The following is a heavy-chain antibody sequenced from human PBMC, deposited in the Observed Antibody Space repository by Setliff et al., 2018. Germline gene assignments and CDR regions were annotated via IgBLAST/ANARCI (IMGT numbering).Heavy chain of an antibody. V-gene: IGHV3-23*01. J-gene: IGHJ4*02. CDR1: GVTFTNYA. CDR3: VKDRGTNWSEGFDS. Sequence: LRLSCAASGVTFTNYAMSWVRQAPGKGLEWVSEISDSGVSKYYADSVMGRFSISRDNSKNTLSLQMNSLRAEDTAVYYCVKDRGTNWSEGFDSWGQGTLVTVSS. D-gene: IGHD7-27*01. CDR2: ISDSGVSK.